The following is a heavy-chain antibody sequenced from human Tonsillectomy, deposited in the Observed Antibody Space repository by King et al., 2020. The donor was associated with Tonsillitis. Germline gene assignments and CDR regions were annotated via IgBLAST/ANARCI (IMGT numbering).Heavy chain of an antibody. CDR1: GGSISSYY. Sequence: VQLQESGPGLVKASETLSLTCTVSGGSISSYYWSWIRQPPGKGLEWIGYIYYSGSTNYNPSLKSRVTISVDTSKNQFSLKLSSVTAADTAVYYCARLGYSSSYGSWFDPWGQGTLVTVSS. V-gene: IGHV4-59*08. CDR2: IYYSGST. J-gene: IGHJ5*02. D-gene: IGHD6-13*01. CDR3: ARLGYSSSYGSWFDP.